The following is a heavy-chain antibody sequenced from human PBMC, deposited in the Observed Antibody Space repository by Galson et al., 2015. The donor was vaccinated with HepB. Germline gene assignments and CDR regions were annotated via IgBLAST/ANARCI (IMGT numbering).Heavy chain of an antibody. J-gene: IGHJ6*02. Sequence: SVKVSCKASGYTFTSYGISWVRQAPGQGLEWMGWISAYNGNTNYAQKLQGRVTMATDTSTSTAYMELRSLRSDDTAVYYCARGLITMVRGVSGLHRTDYYGMDVWGQGTTVTVSS. CDR3: ARGLITMVRGVSGLHRTDYYGMDV. V-gene: IGHV1-18*04. CDR1: GYTFTSYG. D-gene: IGHD3-10*01. CDR2: ISAYNGNT.